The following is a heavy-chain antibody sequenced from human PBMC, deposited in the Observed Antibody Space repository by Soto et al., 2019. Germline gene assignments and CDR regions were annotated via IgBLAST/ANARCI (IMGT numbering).Heavy chain of an antibody. J-gene: IGHJ4*02. D-gene: IGHD3-22*01. Sequence: ASVKVSCKASGGTFSSYAISWVRQAPGQGLEWMAGIIPIFGTANYAQKFQGRVTTTADESTSTAYMELSSLRSEDTAVYYCASVYYYDSSGYYYFDYWGQGTLVTVSS. CDR1: GGTFSSYA. V-gene: IGHV1-69*13. CDR2: IIPIFGTA. CDR3: ASVYYYDSSGYYYFDY.